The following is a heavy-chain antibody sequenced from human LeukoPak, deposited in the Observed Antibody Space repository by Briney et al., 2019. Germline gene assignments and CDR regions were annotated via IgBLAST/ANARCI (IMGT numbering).Heavy chain of an antibody. CDR3: AREEAAAGPVVSEGIDY. D-gene: IGHD6-13*01. CDR1: GYTFTSYY. CDR2: INPSGGST. V-gene: IGHV1-46*03. Sequence: ASVKVSCKASGYTFTSYYMHWVRQAPGQGLEWTGIINPSGGSTSYAQKFQGRVTVTRDTSTSTVYMELSSLRSEDTAVYYCAREEAAAGPVVSEGIDYWGQGTLVTVSS. J-gene: IGHJ4*02.